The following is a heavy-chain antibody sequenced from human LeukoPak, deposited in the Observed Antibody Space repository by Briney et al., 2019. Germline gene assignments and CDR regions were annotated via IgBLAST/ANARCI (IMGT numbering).Heavy chain of an antibody. CDR1: GFTFSSYG. Sequence: PGGSLRLSCAASGFTFSSYGMSWVRQAPGKGLEWVSAISGSGGSTYYADSVKGRFTISRDNSKNTLYLQMNSLRAEDTAVYYCAKGTGPSSELLDYYYYMDVWGKGTTVTISS. D-gene: IGHD1-26*01. V-gene: IGHV3-23*01. CDR3: AKGTGPSSELLDYYYYMDV. J-gene: IGHJ6*03. CDR2: ISGSGGST.